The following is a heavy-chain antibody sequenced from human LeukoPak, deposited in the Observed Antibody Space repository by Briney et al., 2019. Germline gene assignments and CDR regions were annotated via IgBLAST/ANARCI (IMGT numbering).Heavy chain of an antibody. Sequence: GESLKISCKGSGYSFTSYWIGWVRQMPGKGLEWMGIIYPGDSDTRYSPSFQGQVTISADKSISTAYLQWSSLKASDTAMYDCARTNYYDSSGYWPGDYWGQGTLVTVSS. CDR1: GYSFTSYW. D-gene: IGHD3-22*01. CDR3: ARTNYYDSSGYWPGDY. J-gene: IGHJ4*02. V-gene: IGHV5-51*01. CDR2: IYPGDSDT.